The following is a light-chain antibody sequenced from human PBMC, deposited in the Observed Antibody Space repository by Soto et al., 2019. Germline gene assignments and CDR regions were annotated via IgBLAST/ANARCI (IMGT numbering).Light chain of an antibody. Sequence: QSALTQPASVSGSHGQSITISCTGTSSDIGAYNYVSWYQQHPGKAPKLIIYEVSNRPSGVSNRFSGSKSDNTASLTISGLQAEDEADYYCSSYTSNSILVIFGAGTKLTVL. CDR2: EVS. J-gene: IGLJ2*01. V-gene: IGLV2-14*01. CDR3: SSYTSNSILVI. CDR1: SSDIGAYNY.